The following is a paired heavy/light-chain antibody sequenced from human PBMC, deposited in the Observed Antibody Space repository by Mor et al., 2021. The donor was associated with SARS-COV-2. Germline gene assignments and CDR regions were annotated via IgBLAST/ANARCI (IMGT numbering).Light chain of an antibody. CDR3: QQYYSTSWS. CDR1: QSILYRSNNKNY. J-gene: IGKJ1*01. V-gene: IGKV4-1*01. Sequence: DIVMTQSPDSLAVSLGQRATINCKSSQSILYRSNNKNYLAWYQQKPGQPPKLLIYWASTRESGVPDRFSGSGSGTDFTLTISSLQTEDVAVYYCQQYYSTSWSFGQGTKVEIK. CDR2: WAS.
Heavy chain of an antibody. Sequence: QVQLVESGGVLVKPGGSLRLSCAASGFTFSDFQMTWIRQAPGKGLEWVSYISSRSSNINYADSVKGRFTISRDNARNSLYLQMNNLRAEDTAVYYCARSLLCGGDCYPLDYWGQGTQVTVSS. V-gene: IGHV3-11*05. CDR2: ISSRSSNI. CDR1: GFTFSDFQ. J-gene: IGHJ4*02. D-gene: IGHD2-21*02. CDR3: ARSLLCGGDCYPLDY.